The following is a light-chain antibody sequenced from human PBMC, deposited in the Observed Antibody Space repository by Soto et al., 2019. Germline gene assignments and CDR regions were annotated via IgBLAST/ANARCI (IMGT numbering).Light chain of an antibody. CDR3: MQDLQHPYT. J-gene: IGKJ2*01. V-gene: IGKV2-28*01. CDR2: LGS. Sequence: EIVMTQSPPSLTVTPGEPASISCRSSQRLLHSNGNTFLDWYVQKPGQSPQLLIYLGSNRASGVPDRVSGSEAGTDFTLTISRVEAEELGVYYYMQDLQHPYTFGQGTKLEIK. CDR1: QRLLHSNGNTF.